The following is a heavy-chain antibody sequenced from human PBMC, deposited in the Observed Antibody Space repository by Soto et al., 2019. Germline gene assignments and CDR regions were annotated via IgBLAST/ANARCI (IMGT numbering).Heavy chain of an antibody. J-gene: IGHJ4*02. CDR1: EFTFSSYA. Sequence: EVKLLESGGGLVQPGGSLRLSCAASEFTFSSYAMNWVRQAPGKGLEWVSAISGGGINTYYADSVKGRFTISRDNSKNTLYLQMNSLRAEDTAVYYCEKASGTYYPYLDYWGQGTLVTVSS. CDR2: ISGGGINT. V-gene: IGHV3-23*01. D-gene: IGHD1-26*01. CDR3: EKASGTYYPYLDY.